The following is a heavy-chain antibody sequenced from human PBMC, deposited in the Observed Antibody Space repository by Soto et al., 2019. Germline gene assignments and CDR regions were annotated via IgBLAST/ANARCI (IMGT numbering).Heavy chain of an antibody. D-gene: IGHD3-9*01. J-gene: IGHJ6*02. CDR2: ISGSGGST. V-gene: IGHV3-23*01. CDR1: GFTFSSYA. CDR3: AKDDILTGYYIRDYYYYGMNV. Sequence: HPGGSLRLSCAASGFTFSSYAMSWVRQAPGKGLEWVSAISGSGGSTYYADSVKGRFTISRDNSKNTLYLQMNSLRAEDTAVYYCAKDDILTGYYIRDYYYYGMNVWGQGTTVTVSS.